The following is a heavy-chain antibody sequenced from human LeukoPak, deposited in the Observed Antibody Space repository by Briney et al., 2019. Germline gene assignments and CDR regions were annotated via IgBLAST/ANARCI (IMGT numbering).Heavy chain of an antibody. Sequence: ASVKVSCKASGYTFTNYGISWVRQAPGPGLEWLGWISGYSGNTKYAQKFQGRVTMTTETSTTTAYMELRSLRSDDTAVYYCARSSFWSGYHHNFDYWGQGTLVTVS. V-gene: IGHV1-18*01. J-gene: IGHJ4*02. CDR1: GYTFTNYG. CDR2: ISGYSGNT. CDR3: ARSSFWSGYHHNFDY. D-gene: IGHD3-3*01.